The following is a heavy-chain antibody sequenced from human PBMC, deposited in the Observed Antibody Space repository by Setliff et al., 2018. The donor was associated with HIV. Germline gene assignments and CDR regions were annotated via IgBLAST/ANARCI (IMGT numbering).Heavy chain of an antibody. V-gene: IGHV1-2*06. CDR3: ARDLSRRSWFDP. J-gene: IGHJ5*02. CDR2: INPNSGGT. CDR1: GYTFTSYG. Sequence: VASVKVSCKASGYTFTSYGISWVRQAPGQGLEWMGRINPNSGGTNYAQKFQGRVTMTRDTSISTAYMELSRLRSDDTAVYYCARDLSRRSWFDPWGQGTLVTVSS. D-gene: IGHD2-2*01.